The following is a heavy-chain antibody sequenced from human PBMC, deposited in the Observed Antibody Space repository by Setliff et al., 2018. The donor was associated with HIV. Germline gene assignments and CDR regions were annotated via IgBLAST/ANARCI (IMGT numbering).Heavy chain of an antibody. CDR3: ARYALAVPGYHNAFDI. CDR2: LSGHTMTT. Sequence: PGGSLRLSCAASGFTFSSHTMSWVRQAPGKGLEWVSSLSGHTMTTYYAGSVKGRSTISRDVSNNTLYFQMNSLRAEDTAVYYCARYALAVPGYHNAFDIWGQGTMVTVSS. D-gene: IGHD6-19*01. CDR1: GFTFSSHT. J-gene: IGHJ3*02. V-gene: IGHV3-23*01.